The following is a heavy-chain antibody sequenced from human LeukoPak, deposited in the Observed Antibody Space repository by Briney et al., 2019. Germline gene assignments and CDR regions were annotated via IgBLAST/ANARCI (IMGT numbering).Heavy chain of an antibody. J-gene: IGHJ5*02. CDR2: INHSGST. CDR1: GDSVASTNYF. CDR3: ARADYGECWFDP. V-gene: IGHV4-39*07. Sequence: SETLSLTCTVSGDSVASTNYFWGWIRQPPGKGLEWIGEINHSGSTNYNPSLKSRVTISVDTSKNQFSLKLSSVTAADTAVYYCARADYGECWFDPWGQGTLVTVSS. D-gene: IGHD4-17*01.